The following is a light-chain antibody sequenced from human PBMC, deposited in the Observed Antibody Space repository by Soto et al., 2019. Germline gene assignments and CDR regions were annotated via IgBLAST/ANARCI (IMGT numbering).Light chain of an antibody. CDR1: SSNIGGNS. Sequence: QSVLTQPPSASGTPGQRVTVSCSGSSSNIGGNSVNWYQQLPGTAPKLLIYSNNQRPSGVPDRFSGSKSGNSASLAISGLQSEDEADYYCAAWADSLTGVVFGGGTQLTVL. V-gene: IGLV1-44*01. CDR3: AAWADSLTGVV. CDR2: SNN. J-gene: IGLJ2*01.